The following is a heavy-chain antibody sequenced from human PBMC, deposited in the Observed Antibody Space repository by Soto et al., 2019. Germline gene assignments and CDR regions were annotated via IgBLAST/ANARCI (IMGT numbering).Heavy chain of an antibody. V-gene: IGHV3-74*01. CDR3: TRGPRPISTGTGAY. Sequence: GSLRLSCAASGFIFKMYWMHWVRQSPGKGLVWISRIYNDGTYSDYADSVRGRFTISRDNVNDTLYLQMNNLRAEDSGLYYCTRGPRPISTGTGAYWGKGTQVTSPQ. CDR1: GFIFKMYW. J-gene: IGHJ4*02. CDR2: IYNDGTYS. D-gene: IGHD3-10*01.